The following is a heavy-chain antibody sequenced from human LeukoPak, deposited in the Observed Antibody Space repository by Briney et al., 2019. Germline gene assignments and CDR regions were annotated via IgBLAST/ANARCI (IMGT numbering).Heavy chain of an antibody. Sequence: GGSLRLSCAASGFTVSSNYMSWVRQAPGKGLEWVAVISYDGSNKYYADSVKGRFTISRDNSKNTLYLQMNSLRAEDTAVYYCARESTGWNRVLRYFDSLQYYFDYWGQGTLVTVSS. D-gene: IGHD3-9*01. CDR3: ARESTGWNRVLRYFDSLQYYFDY. CDR2: ISYDGSNK. CDR1: GFTVSSNY. V-gene: IGHV3-30*03. J-gene: IGHJ4*02.